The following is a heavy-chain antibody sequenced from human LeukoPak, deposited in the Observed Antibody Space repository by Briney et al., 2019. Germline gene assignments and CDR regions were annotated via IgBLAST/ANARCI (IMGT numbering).Heavy chain of an antibody. CDR1: GGSISSGSYY. D-gene: IGHD3-3*01. Sequence: PSQTLSLTCTVSGGSISSGSYYWSWIRQPAGKGLEWIGRIYTSGSTNYNPSLKSRVTISVDTSKNQFSLKLSSVTAADTAVYYCARGTWRYYSDYWGQGTLVTVSS. CDR3: ARGTWRYYSDY. V-gene: IGHV4-61*02. J-gene: IGHJ4*02. CDR2: IYTSGST.